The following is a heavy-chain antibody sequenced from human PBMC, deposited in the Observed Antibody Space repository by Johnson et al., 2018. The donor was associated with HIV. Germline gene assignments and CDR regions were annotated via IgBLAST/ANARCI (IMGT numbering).Heavy chain of an antibody. V-gene: IGHV3-15*01. J-gene: IGHJ3*02. CDR3: PTGPMVAFDI. CDR1: GFTFSHYG. CDR2: IKSKTDGGTP. D-gene: IGHD2-8*01. Sequence: EVHLVESGGGVVQPGRSLRLSCAASGFTFSHYGMQWVRQAPGKGLEWVGRIKSKTDGGTPDYAAPVKGRFTISRDDTKNTLYLQMNSLKTEDTAVYYCPTGPMVAFDIWGQGTMVTVSS.